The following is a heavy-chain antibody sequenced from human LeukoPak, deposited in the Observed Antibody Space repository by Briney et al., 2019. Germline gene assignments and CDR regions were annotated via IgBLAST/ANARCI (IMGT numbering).Heavy chain of an antibody. V-gene: IGHV6-1*01. J-gene: IGHJ5*02. Sequence: SQTLSLTCAISGDSFSSNSAAWNWIRQSPSRGLEWLGRTYYRSKWYNDYAVSVKSRITINSDTSKNQFSLHLNSVTPEDTAVHYCARLSANWFDPWGQGTLVTVSS. CDR1: GDSFSSNSAA. CDR2: TYYRSKWYN. D-gene: IGHD2/OR15-2a*01. CDR3: ARLSANWFDP.